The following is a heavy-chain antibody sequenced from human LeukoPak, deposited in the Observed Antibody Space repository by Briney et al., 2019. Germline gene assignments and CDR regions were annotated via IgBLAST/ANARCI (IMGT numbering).Heavy chain of an antibody. CDR2: ISAYNGNT. Sequence: ASVKVSCTASGYTFTSYGISWVRQAPGQGLEWMGWISAYNGNTNYAQKLQGRVTMTTDTSTSTAYMELRSLRSDDTAVYYCARGKADYVWGSYLSRWDYWGQGTLVTVSS. J-gene: IGHJ4*02. CDR1: GYTFTSYG. D-gene: IGHD3-16*01. V-gene: IGHV1-18*01. CDR3: ARGKADYVWGSYLSRWDY.